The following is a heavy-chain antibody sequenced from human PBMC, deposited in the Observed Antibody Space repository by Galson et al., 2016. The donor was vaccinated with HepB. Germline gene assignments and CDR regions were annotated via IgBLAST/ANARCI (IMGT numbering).Heavy chain of an antibody. CDR2: ISAYNGNT. Sequence: SVKVSCKASGYTFISYGISWVRQAPGQGLEWMGLISAYNGNTNYVEKFQGRVTMTKDTSTTTAYMELRSLRSDDTAVYYCARVSQDYDFLTGYYVSSYFDNWGQGTLVTVSS. D-gene: IGHD3-9*01. CDR3: ARVSQDYDFLTGYYVSSYFDN. J-gene: IGHJ4*02. V-gene: IGHV1-18*01. CDR1: GYTFISYG.